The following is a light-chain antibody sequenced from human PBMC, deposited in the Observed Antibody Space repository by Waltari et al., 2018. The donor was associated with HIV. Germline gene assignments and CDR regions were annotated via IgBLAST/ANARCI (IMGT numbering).Light chain of an antibody. Sequence: QSALTQPASVSGSPGQSITISCTGTSSDVGGYNYVSWYQQHPGKAPKLLISEVSNRPSGISNLFSGSKSGNTASLTISGLQTEDEANYYCSSYTTSTTPVVFGGGTKLTVL. V-gene: IGLV2-14*01. CDR2: EVS. J-gene: IGLJ2*01. CDR3: SSYTTSTTPVV. CDR1: SSDVGGYNY.